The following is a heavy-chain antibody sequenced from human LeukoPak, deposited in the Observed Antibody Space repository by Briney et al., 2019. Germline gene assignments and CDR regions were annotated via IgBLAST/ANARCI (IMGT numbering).Heavy chain of an antibody. CDR3: ARTTTTFDD. Sequence: SETLSLTCTVSGGSINNYWSWIRQPPGKGREWIGYVSDTGSTNYNPSLKSRVTISVDTSKNQFYLKLTSVTAADTAVYYCARTTTTFDDWGHGTLVTVSS. J-gene: IGHJ4*01. D-gene: IGHD4-11*01. CDR2: VSDTGST. CDR1: GGSINNY. V-gene: IGHV4-59*01.